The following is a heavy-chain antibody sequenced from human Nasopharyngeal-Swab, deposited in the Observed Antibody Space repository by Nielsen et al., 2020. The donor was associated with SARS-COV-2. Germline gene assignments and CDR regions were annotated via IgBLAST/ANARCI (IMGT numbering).Heavy chain of an antibody. V-gene: IGHV4-34*01. D-gene: IGHD3-10*01. J-gene: IGHJ6*02. CDR1: GGSFSGYY. CDR3: AKGAFGPYNYYGMDV. CDR2: INHSGST. Sequence: GSLRLSCAVYGGSFSGYYWSWIRQPPGKGLEWIGEINHSGSTNYNPSLKSRVTISVDTSKNQFSLKLSSVTAADTAVYYCAKGAFGPYNYYGMDVWGQGTTVTVSS.